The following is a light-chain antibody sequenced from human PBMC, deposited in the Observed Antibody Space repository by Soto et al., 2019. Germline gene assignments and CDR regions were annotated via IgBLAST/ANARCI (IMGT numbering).Light chain of an antibody. CDR3: QQSYSTPVT. J-gene: IGKJ5*01. Sequence: DIQMTQSPSSLSASVGDRVTITCRASQSMSYYLNWYQQKPGKAPKLLIYAASTLQTGVPSRFSGSGSGTGFTLTISSLQPEDFATYYCQQSYSTPVTFGQGTRLEIK. CDR2: AAS. V-gene: IGKV1-39*01. CDR1: QSMSYY.